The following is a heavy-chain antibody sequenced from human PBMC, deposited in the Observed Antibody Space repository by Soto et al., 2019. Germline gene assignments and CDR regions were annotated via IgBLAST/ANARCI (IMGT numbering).Heavy chain of an antibody. Sequence: SVKVSCKASGNTLSSYAFTWLRQAPGKGFELMGTIIPILRTTEYEQKFQGRVTITADESTTTVYMELSGLTSGDTGIYFCARGYQPLRPFDFCCQGPLVTGST. CDR3: ARGYQPLRPFDF. V-gene: IGHV1-69*11. CDR2: IIPILRTT. J-gene: IGHJ4*02. CDR1: GNTLSSYA. D-gene: IGHD2-15*01.